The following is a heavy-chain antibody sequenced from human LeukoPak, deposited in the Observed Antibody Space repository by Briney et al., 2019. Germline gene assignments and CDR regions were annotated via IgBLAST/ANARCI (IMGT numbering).Heavy chain of an antibody. V-gene: IGHV4-59*01. D-gene: IGHD1-26*01. J-gene: IGHJ3*02. Sequence: PSETLSLTCTVSGGSISSYYWSWIRQPPGKGLEWIGYIYYSGSTNYNPSLKSRVTISVDTSKNQFSLKLSSVTAADTAVYYCARDAEWPPWERAFDIWGQGTMVTVSS. CDR2: IYYSGST. CDR3: ARDAEWPPWERAFDI. CDR1: GGSISSYY.